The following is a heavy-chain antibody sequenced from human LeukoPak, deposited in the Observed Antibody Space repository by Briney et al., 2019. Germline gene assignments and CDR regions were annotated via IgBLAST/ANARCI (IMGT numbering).Heavy chain of an antibody. D-gene: IGHD6-6*01. J-gene: IGHJ6*03. CDR2: IYYSGST. CDR1: GGSISSGDYY. Sequence: PSQTLSLTCTVSGGSISSGDYYWRWIRQPPGKGLEWVVYIYYSGSTYYNPSLKSRVTISVDTSKNQFSLKLSSVTAADTAVYYCARKSSSSGGLDYYYYYMDVWGKGTTVTVSS. V-gene: IGHV4-30-4*08. CDR3: ARKSSSSGGLDYYYYYMDV.